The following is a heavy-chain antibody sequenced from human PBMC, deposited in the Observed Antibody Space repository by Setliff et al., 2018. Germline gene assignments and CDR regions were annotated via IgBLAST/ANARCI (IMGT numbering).Heavy chain of an antibody. J-gene: IGHJ4*01. V-gene: IGHV4-4*08. CDR2: IYNSGYT. CDR1: DVSISGYY. D-gene: IGHD1-1*01. Sequence: SETLSLTCTVSDVSISGYYWSWIRQPPGKGLEWIGGIYNSGYTHYKPSLKSRATISVDTSKSQFSLNLSNVTAADTAVYYCASGLEFDYWGPGSLVTVSS. CDR3: ASGLEFDY.